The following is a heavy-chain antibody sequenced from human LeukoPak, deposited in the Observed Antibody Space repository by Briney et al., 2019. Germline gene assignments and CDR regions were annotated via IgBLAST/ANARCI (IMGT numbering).Heavy chain of an antibody. CDR2: TPFDVTNK. D-gene: IGHD2-21*02. V-gene: IGHV3-30*04. CDR1: GFAFSSYA. Sequence: PGGSLRLSCAASGFAFSSYAMHWVCQAPGKGLEWVAVTPFDVTNKYYADSVRGRFSISRDNSKNTLFLQMNTLRGDDTAIYYCARARPVYCSGDCYSGGDWYFDLWGRGTLVTVSS. CDR3: ARARPVYCSGDCYSGGDWYFDL. J-gene: IGHJ2*01.